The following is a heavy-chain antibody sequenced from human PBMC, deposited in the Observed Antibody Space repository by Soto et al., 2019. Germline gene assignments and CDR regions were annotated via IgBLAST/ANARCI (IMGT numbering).Heavy chain of an antibody. CDR2: IIPIFGTA. CDR3: AREVSRGGCSYAQGGDWFDP. V-gene: IGHV1-69*12. J-gene: IGHJ5*02. D-gene: IGHD5-18*01. Sequence: QVQLVQSGAEVKKPGSSVKVSCKASGGTFSSYAISWVRQAPGQGLEWMGGIIPIFGTANYAQKFQGRVTITADESTSTAYMELSSLRSEDTAVYYCAREVSRGGCSYAQGGDWFDPWGQGTLVTVSS. CDR1: GGTFSSYA.